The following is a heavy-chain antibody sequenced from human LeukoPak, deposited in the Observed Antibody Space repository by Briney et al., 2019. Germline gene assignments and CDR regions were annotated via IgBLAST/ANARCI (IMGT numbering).Heavy chain of an antibody. V-gene: IGHV3-43*01. D-gene: IGHD6-13*01. CDR1: GFTFGDYT. CDR2: FSWDGGST. J-gene: IGHJ4*02. CDR3: AKDMSAKWAAAGTLSPLD. Sequence: GSLRISCAASGFTFGDYTMHRVRQAPGEGLELVSPFSWDGGSTYYADSVKGRFTISRDNSKNSLYLQMNSLRTEDTALYYCAKDMSAKWAAAGTLSPLDWGQGTLVTVSS.